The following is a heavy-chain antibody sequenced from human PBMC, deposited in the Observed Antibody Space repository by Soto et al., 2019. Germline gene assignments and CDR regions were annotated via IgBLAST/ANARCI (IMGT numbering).Heavy chain of an antibody. V-gene: IGHV4-31*03. CDR2: NYYSGIT. J-gene: IGHJ4*02. CDR3: ARLSGSYNDRYFDN. CDR1: GGSISSGGYY. Sequence: SETLSLTCTVSGGSISSGGYYWTWIRQHPGKGLEWIGYNYYSGITYYNPSLKSRVTISLDTSKNQFSLKLKSVTAADTAVYYCARLSGSYNDRYFDNWGQETLVTFAS. D-gene: IGHD1-26*01.